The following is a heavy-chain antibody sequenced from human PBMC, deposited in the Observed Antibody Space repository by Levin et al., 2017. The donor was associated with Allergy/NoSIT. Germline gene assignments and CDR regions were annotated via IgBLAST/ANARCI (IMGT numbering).Heavy chain of an antibody. J-gene: IGHJ4*02. CDR3: ARDANRVAGTFRGDY. CDR1: GFTFSSYS. D-gene: IGHD6-19*01. V-gene: IGHV3-21*01. Sequence: ETLSLTCAASGFTFSSYSMNWVRQAPGKGLEWVSSISSSSSYIYSADSVKGRFTISRDNAKNSLYLQMNSLRAEDTAVYYCARDANRVAGTFRGDYWGQGTLVTVSS. CDR2: ISSSSSYI.